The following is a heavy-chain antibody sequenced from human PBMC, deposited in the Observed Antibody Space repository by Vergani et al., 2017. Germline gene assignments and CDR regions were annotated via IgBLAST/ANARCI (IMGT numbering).Heavy chain of an antibody. CDR1: GGSISSSSYY. CDR3: ARARITFGGVSSDAFDI. V-gene: IGHV4-31*03. CDR2: IYYSGST. J-gene: IGHJ3*02. Sequence: QLQLQESGPGLVKPSETLSLTCTVSGGSISSSSYYWSWIRQHPGKGLEWIGYIYYSGSTYYNPSLKSRVTISVDTSKNQFSLKLSSVTAADTAVYYCARARITFGGVSSDAFDIWGQGTMVTVSS. D-gene: IGHD3-16*01.